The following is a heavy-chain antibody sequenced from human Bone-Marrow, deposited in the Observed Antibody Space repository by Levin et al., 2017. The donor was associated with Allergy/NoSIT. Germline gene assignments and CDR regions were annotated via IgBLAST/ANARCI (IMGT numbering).Heavy chain of an antibody. Sequence: PGGSLRLSCAASGFTSADPAMHWVRQVPGKGLEWVSGISWNSGRIGYADSVKGRFTTSRDNAKNSLYLQMNSLRVEDTALYYCVKETSDGGADVWGQGTTVTVSS. V-gene: IGHV3-9*02. J-gene: IGHJ6*02. CDR3: VKETSDGGADV. D-gene: IGHD4-23*01. CDR2: ISWNSGRI. CDR1: GFTSADPA.